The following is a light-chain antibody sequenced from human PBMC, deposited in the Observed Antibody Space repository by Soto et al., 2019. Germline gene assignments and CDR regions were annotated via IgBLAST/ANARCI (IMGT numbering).Light chain of an antibody. CDR3: CSYASSSPYV. Sequence: QSVLTQPASVSGSPGQSITISCSGTTSDVGGYNLVSWYQQHTAKAPKLLIYEGTQRPSGVSSRFSGSKSGNTASLTISGLQAEDEADYYCCSYASSSPYVFGTGTKVTV. CDR1: TSDVGGYNL. CDR2: EGT. J-gene: IGLJ1*01. V-gene: IGLV2-23*01.